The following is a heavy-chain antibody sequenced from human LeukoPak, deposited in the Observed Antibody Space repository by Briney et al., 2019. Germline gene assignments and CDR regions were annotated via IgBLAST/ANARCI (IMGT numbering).Heavy chain of an antibody. CDR2: IKQDGSEK. CDR1: GFTFSNYW. V-gene: IGHV3-7*01. Sequence: GGSLRLSCAASGFTFSNYWMHWVRQAPGKGLEWVANIKQDGSEKYYVDSVKGRFTISRDNAKNTLYLQMNSLRAEDTAVYYCARGTWATLYYYYMDVWGKGTTVTVSS. CDR3: ARGTWATLYYYYMDV. D-gene: IGHD5-24*01. J-gene: IGHJ6*03.